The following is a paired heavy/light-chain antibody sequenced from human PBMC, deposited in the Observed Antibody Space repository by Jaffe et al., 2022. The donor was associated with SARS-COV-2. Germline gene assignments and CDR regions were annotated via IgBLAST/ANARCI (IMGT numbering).Heavy chain of an antibody. CDR3: AKGFKWLGESYFDY. Sequence: EVQLVESGGGLVQPGRSLRLSCVASGFTFDDYAMHWVRQAPGKGLEWVSGISWESGNRGYADSVKGRFTISRDNAKNSLYLQMNSLRDEDTALYYCAKGFKWLGESYFDYWGQGTLVTVSS. V-gene: IGHV3-9*01. CDR2: ISWESGNR. J-gene: IGHJ4*02. CDR1: GFTFDDYA. D-gene: IGHD3-10*01.
Light chain of an antibody. CDR1: SSDVGGYSY. J-gene: IGLJ1*01. CDR3: CSYAGTYTYV. Sequence: QSALTQPRSVSGSPGQSVTISCTGTSSDVGGYSYVSWYQQHPGKAPKLMIYDVTKRPSGVPDRFSGSRSGNTASLTISGLQAEDEADYYCCSYAGTYTYVFGTGTKVTVL. V-gene: IGLV2-11*01. CDR2: DVT.